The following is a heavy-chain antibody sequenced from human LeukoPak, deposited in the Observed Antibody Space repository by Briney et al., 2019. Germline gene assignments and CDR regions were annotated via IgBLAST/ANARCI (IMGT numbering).Heavy chain of an antibody. CDR3: TRVTGGYFDWLSFGY. J-gene: IGHJ4*02. CDR2: IRSKAYGGTT. Sequence: GGSLRLSCAASGFTFSSYGMHWVRQAPGKGLEWVGFIRSKAYGGTTEYAASVKGRFTISRDDSKSIAYLQMNSLKTEDTAVYYCTRVTGGYFDWLSFGYWGQGTLVTVSS. CDR1: GFTFSSYG. D-gene: IGHD3-9*01. V-gene: IGHV3-49*04.